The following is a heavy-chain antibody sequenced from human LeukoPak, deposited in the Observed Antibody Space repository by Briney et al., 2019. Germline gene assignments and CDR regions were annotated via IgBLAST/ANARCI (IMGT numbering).Heavy chain of an antibody. J-gene: IGHJ3*02. CDR2: INYRGSA. CDR1: GGSISSVDYY. CDR3: ARDTVPGDSFDI. V-gene: IGHV4-31*03. Sequence: SETLSLTCTVSGGSISSVDYYWSWLRQYPGKGLEWIGYINYRGSAYYNPSLKSRVTISVDTSKNQFSLKLTSVTAADTAVYYCARDTVPGDSFDIWGQGIMVTVSS.